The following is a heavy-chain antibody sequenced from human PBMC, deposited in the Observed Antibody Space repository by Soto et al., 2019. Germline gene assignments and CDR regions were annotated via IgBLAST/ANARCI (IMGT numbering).Heavy chain of an antibody. CDR1: GGSISSHY. D-gene: IGHD5-18*01. Sequence: SETLSLTCSVSGGSISSHYWNWIRQPPGKGLEWIGNIHYSGNINYNPSLKSRVTISVDTSKNQFSLKLSSVTAADTAVYYCARGRGYSYGLDPWGQGTLVTVSS. CDR3: ARGRGYSYGLDP. V-gene: IGHV4-59*08. J-gene: IGHJ5*02. CDR2: IHYSGNI.